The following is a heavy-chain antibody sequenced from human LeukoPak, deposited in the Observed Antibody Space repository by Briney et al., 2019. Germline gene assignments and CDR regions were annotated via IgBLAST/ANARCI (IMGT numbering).Heavy chain of an antibody. Sequence: ASVKVSCKASGYTFTGYYMHWVRQAPGQGLEWMGWINTNTGKPTYAQGFTGRFVFSLDTSVSTAYLQISSLKAEDTAVYYCARSPRHGAAMIDYWGQGTLVTVSS. CDR3: ARSPRHGAAMIDY. CDR2: INTNTGKP. V-gene: IGHV7-4-1*02. D-gene: IGHD6-13*01. J-gene: IGHJ4*02. CDR1: GYTFTGYY.